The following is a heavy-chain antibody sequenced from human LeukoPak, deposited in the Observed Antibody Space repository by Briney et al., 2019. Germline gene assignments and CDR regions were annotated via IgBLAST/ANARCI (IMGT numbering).Heavy chain of an antibody. CDR1: GGSISSYQ. J-gene: IGHJ4*02. Sequence: SETLSLTCTVSGGSISSYQWSWIRQPPGKGLEWIGSINYSGTTYYNPSLKNRVTISVDTSKNKFSLKVSSVTAADTAVYYCARRVPSGSGSYDFDYWGQGTLVTVSS. CDR2: INYSGTT. V-gene: IGHV4-59*05. D-gene: IGHD3-10*01. CDR3: ARRVPSGSGSYDFDY.